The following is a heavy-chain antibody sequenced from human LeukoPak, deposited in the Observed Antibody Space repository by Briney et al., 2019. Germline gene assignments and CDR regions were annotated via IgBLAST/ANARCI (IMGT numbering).Heavy chain of an antibody. D-gene: IGHD3-10*01. CDR3: ARSYYYGSGSYNYYYYMDV. Sequence: ASVKVSCKASGYTFTSYGISWVRQAPGQGLEWMGWTSAYNGNTNYAQKLQGRVTMTTDTSTSTAYMELRSLRSDDTAVYYCARSYYYGSGSYNYYYYMDVWGKGTTVTISS. V-gene: IGHV1-18*01. J-gene: IGHJ6*03. CDR2: TSAYNGNT. CDR1: GYTFTSYG.